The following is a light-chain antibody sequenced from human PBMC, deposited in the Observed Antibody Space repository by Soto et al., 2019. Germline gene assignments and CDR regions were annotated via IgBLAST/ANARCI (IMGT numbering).Light chain of an antibody. V-gene: IGLV2-14*03. CDR3: SSFTTNSTRV. Sequence: XVSWXQXXXXXAXXXIIYEVTKRPSGVTNRFSGSKSXNXASLHISXXXAEDEADYYCSSFTTNSTRVFGGGTQLTVL. J-gene: IGLJ3*02. CDR2: EVT. CDR1: X.